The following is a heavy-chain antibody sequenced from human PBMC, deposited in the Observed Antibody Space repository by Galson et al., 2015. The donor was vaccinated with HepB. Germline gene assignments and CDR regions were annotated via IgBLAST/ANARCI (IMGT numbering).Heavy chain of an antibody. V-gene: IGHV4-4*07. CDR2: IYTSGST. D-gene: IGHD3-22*01. Sequence: ETLSLTCTVSGGSISSYYWSWIRQPAGKGLEWIGRIYTSGSTNYNPSLKSRVTMSVDTSKNQFSLKLSSVTAADTAVYYCARVRYYDSSGYYGYYYYMDVWGKGTTVTVSS. CDR3: ARVRYYDSSGYYGYYYYMDV. J-gene: IGHJ6*03. CDR1: GGSISSYY.